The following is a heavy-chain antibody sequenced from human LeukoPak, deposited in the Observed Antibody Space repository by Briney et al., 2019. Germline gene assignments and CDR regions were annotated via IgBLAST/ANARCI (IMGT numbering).Heavy chain of an antibody. D-gene: IGHD3-10*01. CDR1: GLTLSRYS. CDR3: ARDSNFYDSGTYWGYYFGY. Sequence: GGSLRLSCAASGLTLSRYSMNWVRQAPGKGLEWVSYISSSSSNVNYAESVKGRFTISRDNAKNSLYLQMNSLRAEDTAVYYCARDSNFYDSGTYWGYYFGYWGQGTLVTVSS. J-gene: IGHJ4*02. V-gene: IGHV3-48*01. CDR2: ISSSSSNV.